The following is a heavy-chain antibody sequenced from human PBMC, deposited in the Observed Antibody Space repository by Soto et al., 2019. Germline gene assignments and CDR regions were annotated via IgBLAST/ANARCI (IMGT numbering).Heavy chain of an antibody. CDR3: ARRRGSNGWFDL. CDR1: GYTFINYD. V-gene: IGHV1-8*01. Sequence: ASVKVSCKASGYTFINYDINWVRQAPGQGLEWVGWMNPDSGNTGYAQNFQGRVTMTGNTSISSVYMELSSLTSEDTAVYYCARRRGSNGWFDLWGQGTLVTVSS. D-gene: IGHD2-8*01. CDR2: MNPDSGNT. J-gene: IGHJ5*02.